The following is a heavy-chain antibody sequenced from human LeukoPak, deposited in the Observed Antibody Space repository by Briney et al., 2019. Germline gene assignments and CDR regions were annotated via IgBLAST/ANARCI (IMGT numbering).Heavy chain of an antibody. Sequence: PSETLSLTCAVYGGSFSGYYWSWIRQPPGKGLEWIGETNHSGSTNYNPSLKSRVTISVDTSKNQFSLKLSSVTAADTAVYYCARAQFVLPVDYWGQGTLVTVSS. CDR2: TNHSGST. J-gene: IGHJ4*02. CDR3: ARAQFVLPVDY. D-gene: IGHD3-10*01. V-gene: IGHV4-34*01. CDR1: GGSFSGYY.